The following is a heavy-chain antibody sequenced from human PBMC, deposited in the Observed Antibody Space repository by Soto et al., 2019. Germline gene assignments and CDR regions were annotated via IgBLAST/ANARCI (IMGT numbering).Heavy chain of an antibody. D-gene: IGHD2-15*01. CDR3: ARDHCSGGSCYYFWFDP. J-gene: IGHJ5*02. CDR2: ISAYNGNT. CDR1: GYTFTSYG. V-gene: IGHV1-18*04. Sequence: GASVKVSCKASGYTFTSYGISWVRQAPGQGLEWMGWISAYNGNTNYAQKLQGRVTMTTDTSTSTAYMELRSLRSDDTAVYYCARDHCSGGSCYYFWFDPWGQGTLVTVS.